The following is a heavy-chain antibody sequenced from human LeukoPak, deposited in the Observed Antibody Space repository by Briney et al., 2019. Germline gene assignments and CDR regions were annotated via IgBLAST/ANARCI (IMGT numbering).Heavy chain of an antibody. V-gene: IGHV4-34*01. CDR1: GGSFSGYS. CDR3: ARGSPKLDS. Sequence: SETLSLTCAVYGGSFSGYSWNWIRQPPGKGLEWIGEISHSGTTNYNPALKSRVTMSVDTPKNQISLKLISVTAADTAVYYCARGSPKLDSWGQGTLVSVSS. J-gene: IGHJ5*01. CDR2: ISHSGTT.